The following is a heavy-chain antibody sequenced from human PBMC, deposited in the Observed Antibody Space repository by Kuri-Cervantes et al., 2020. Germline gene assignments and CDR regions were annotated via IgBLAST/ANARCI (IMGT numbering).Heavy chain of an antibody. D-gene: IGHD5-12*01. CDR3: ARDPGGYSGYDCLDY. J-gene: IGHJ4*02. CDR1: GFTFSSYD. V-gene: IGHV3-13*01. Sequence: GESLKISCAASGFTFSSYDMNWVRQSTGKGLEWVSTFGTAGDTYPPGAVTGRITISRDNAKNSLSLQMNGLRAEDTAVYYCARDPGGYSGYDCLDYWGQGTLVTVSS. CDR2: FGTAGDT.